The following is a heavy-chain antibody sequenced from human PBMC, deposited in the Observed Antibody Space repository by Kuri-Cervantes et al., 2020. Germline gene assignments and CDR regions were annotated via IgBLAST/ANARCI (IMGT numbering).Heavy chain of an antibody. V-gene: IGHV3-7*03. CDR3: ARVRSGRLGVLDN. J-gene: IGHJ4*02. CDR1: GFTFSSYA. D-gene: IGHD6-19*01. Sequence: GGSLRLSCAASGFTFSSYAMSWVRQAPGKGLEWVANIKQDGSEKYYVDSVRGRFIISRDNAKNSLYLQMNSLRAEDTAMYYCARVRSGRLGVLDNWGQGTLVTVSS. CDR2: IKQDGSEK.